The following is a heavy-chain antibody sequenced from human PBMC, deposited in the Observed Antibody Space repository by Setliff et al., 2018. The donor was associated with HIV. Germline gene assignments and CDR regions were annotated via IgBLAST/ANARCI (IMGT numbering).Heavy chain of an antibody. CDR3: ARTYGSASKFDY. D-gene: IGHD3-10*01. Sequence: SGPTLVNPTQTLTLTCTFSGFSLTTSGIRVTWVRQPPGKALEWLARIDWEDDKFYSTSLKTRLTISKDTSKNQVVLTMTNMGPLDTATYFCARTYGSASKFDYWGPGTLVTVSS. CDR1: GFSLTTSGIR. V-gene: IGHV2-70*04. J-gene: IGHJ4*02. CDR2: IDWEDDK.